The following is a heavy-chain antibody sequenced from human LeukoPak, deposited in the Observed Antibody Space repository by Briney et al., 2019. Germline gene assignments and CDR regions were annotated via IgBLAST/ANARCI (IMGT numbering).Heavy chain of an antibody. CDR1: GFTFSSYS. J-gene: IGHJ5*02. CDR3: ARDATPMVTGWFDP. Sequence: GSLRLSCAASGFTFSSYSMNWVRQAPGKGLEWVSSISSSSSYIYYADSVKGRFTISRDNAKNSLYLQMNSLRAEDTAVYYCARDATPMVTGWFDPWGQGTLVTVSS. V-gene: IGHV3-21*01. D-gene: IGHD5-18*01. CDR2: ISSSSSYI.